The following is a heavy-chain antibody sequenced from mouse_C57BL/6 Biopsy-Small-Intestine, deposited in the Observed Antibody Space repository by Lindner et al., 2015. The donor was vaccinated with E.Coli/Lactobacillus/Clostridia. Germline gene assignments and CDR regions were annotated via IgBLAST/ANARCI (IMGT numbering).Heavy chain of an antibody. CDR3: ASHRPDVSHYVGTMDY. J-gene: IGHJ4*01. V-gene: IGHV2-6*01. Sequence: VQLQESGPRPGGALTEPVHHMHCLWGSHLTSYGVDWVRQSPGKGLEWLGVIWGVGSTNYNSALKSRLSISKDNSKSQVFLKMNSLQTDDTAMYYCASHRPDVSHYVGTMDYWGQGTSVTVSS. CDR1: GSHLTSYG. D-gene: IGHD1-1*01. CDR2: IWGVGST.